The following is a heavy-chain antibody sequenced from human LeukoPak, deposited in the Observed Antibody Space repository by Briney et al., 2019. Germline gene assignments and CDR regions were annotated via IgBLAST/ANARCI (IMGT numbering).Heavy chain of an antibody. CDR3: ARDLGGYSDGSYYYYMDV. V-gene: IGHV4-59*11. D-gene: IGHD5-18*01. CDR1: SGSISSHY. Sequence: SETLSLTCTVSSGSISSHYWSWIRQPPGKGLEWIGYIYYSGSTNYNPSLKSRVTISVDTSKNQFSLKLISVTAADTAVYYCARDLGGYSDGSYYYYMDVWGKGTTVTVSS. CDR2: IYYSGST. J-gene: IGHJ6*03.